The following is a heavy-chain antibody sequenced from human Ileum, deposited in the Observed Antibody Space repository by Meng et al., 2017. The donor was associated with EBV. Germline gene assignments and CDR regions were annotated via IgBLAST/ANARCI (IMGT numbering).Heavy chain of an antibody. J-gene: IGHJ4*02. CDR1: GYTFINYA. Sequence: QGQLVKSGFCLKKPGASVTVSCKASGYTFINYAMNWVRQAPGQGLEWMGWINTNTGNPTYAQGFTRRFVFSLDTSFRTAYLQISSLKAEDTAVYYCARVAPSGYRYFDYWGQGTLVTVSS. CDR2: INTNTGNP. V-gene: IGHV7-4-1*02. D-gene: IGHD3-3*01. CDR3: ARVAPSGYRYFDY.